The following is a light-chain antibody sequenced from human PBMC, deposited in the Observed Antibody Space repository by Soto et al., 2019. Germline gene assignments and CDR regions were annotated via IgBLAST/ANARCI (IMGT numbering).Light chain of an antibody. CDR3: LQHNSYPLT. Sequence: IQMTQSPSSLSSSLGYGGTVTWRASQGIRNDLGWYQQKPGKPPKRLIYAASSLHSGVPSRFRGSGFGTEFTLTISSLQPEDFATYYCLQHNSYPLTFGGGTKVDI. J-gene: IGKJ4*01. CDR1: QGIRND. CDR2: AAS. V-gene: IGKV1-17*01.